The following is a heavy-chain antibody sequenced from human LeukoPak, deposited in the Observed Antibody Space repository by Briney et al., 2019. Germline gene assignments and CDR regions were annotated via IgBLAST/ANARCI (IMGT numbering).Heavy chain of an antibody. J-gene: IGHJ4*02. CDR1: GYSFTSYW. D-gene: IGHD6-25*01. Sequence: GESLKISCKGSGYSFTSYWISWVRQMPGQGLEWMGRIDHSDFYTNYCPSFQGHVTISVDKSISTAYLQWSSLKASDTAMYYCARRRQRHFDYWGQGTLVTVSS. CDR2: IDHSDFYT. CDR3: ARRRQRHFDY. V-gene: IGHV5-10-1*01.